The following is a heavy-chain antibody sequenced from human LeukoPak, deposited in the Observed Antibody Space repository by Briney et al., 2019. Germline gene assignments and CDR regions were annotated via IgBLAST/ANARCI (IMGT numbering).Heavy chain of an antibody. CDR1: GGTFSSYA. Sequence: SVKVSCKAFGGTFSSYAITWVRQAPGQGLEWMGRIIPIFDTADYAQNFQGRVTITTDESTSTAYMELSSLRSEDTAVYYCARGDGYGYNWFDSWGQGTLVTVSS. V-gene: IGHV1-69*05. J-gene: IGHJ5*01. CDR3: ARGDGYGYNWFDS. CDR2: IIPIFDTA. D-gene: IGHD5-24*01.